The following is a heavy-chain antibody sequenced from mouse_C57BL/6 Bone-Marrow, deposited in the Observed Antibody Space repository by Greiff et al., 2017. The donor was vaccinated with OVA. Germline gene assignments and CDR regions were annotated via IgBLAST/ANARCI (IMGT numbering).Heavy chain of an antibody. CDR2: LNPNNGGT. Sequence: EVQLQQSGPELVKPGASVKISCKASGYTFTDSYMNWVKQSHGKSLEWIGDLNPNNGGTSYNQKFKGKATLTVAKSSSTAYLELRSLTSTASAVEYCARRGGVFDYWGQGTTLTVSS. J-gene: IGHJ2*01. CDR3: ARRGGVFDY. CDR1: GYTFTDSY. V-gene: IGHV1-26*01.